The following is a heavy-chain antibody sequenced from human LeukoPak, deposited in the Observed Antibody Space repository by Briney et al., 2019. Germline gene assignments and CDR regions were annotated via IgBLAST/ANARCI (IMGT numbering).Heavy chain of an antibody. D-gene: IGHD3-22*01. V-gene: IGHV3-21*01. CDR2: INGSGDAT. J-gene: IGHJ4*02. Sequence: KSGGSLRLSCAASGFIFSHYTMTWVRQAPGKGLEWLSSINGSGDATIYADSVMGRFTISRDNAKNSLYLQMNSLRAEDTAVYYCARLGVWGNYYYDSSGPRVPFDYWGQGTLVTVSS. CDR1: GFIFSHYT. CDR3: ARLGVWGNYYYDSSGPRVPFDY.